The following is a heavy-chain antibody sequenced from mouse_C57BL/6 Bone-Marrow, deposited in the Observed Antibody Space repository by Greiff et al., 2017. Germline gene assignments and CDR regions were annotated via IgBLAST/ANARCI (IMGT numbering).Heavy chain of an antibody. CDR2: ISDGGSYT. D-gene: IGHD2-3*01. Sequence: EVQVVESGGGLVKPGGSLKLSCAASGFTFSSYAMSWVRQTPEKRLEWVATISDGGSYTYYPDNVKGRFTISRDNAKNNLYLQMSHLKSEDTAMYYCASDLFWVTLFDYWGQGTTLTVSS. CDR3: ASDLFWVTLFDY. CDR1: GFTFSSYA. J-gene: IGHJ2*01. V-gene: IGHV5-4*01.